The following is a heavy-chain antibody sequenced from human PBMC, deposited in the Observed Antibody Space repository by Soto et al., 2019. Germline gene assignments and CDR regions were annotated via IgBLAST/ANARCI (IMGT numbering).Heavy chain of an antibody. CDR3: ARSSDNYNVLDY. D-gene: IGHD3-10*02. Sequence: QVQLVESGGGLVKPGGSLRLTCAASGFSISDHYMSWIRQAPGKGLEWVSYSSNSGTFTKYAHSVKGRFSISRDNAKNSLYLEINSLRGEDTAIYYCARSSDNYNVLDYWGQGTPVTVSS. CDR1: GFSISDHY. J-gene: IGHJ4*02. V-gene: IGHV3-11*05. CDR2: SSNSGTFT.